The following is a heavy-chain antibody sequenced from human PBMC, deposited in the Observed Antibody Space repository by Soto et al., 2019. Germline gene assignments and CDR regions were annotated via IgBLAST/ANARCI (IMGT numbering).Heavy chain of an antibody. V-gene: IGHV1-2*02. CDR2: INPNSGGT. CDR1: GYTFTGYY. J-gene: IGHJ4*02. CDR3: ARVPGTGAARRLYYFDY. Sequence: QVQLVQSGAEVKKPGASVKVSCKASGYTFTGYYMHWVRQAPGQGLEWMGWINPNSGGTNYAQKFQGRVTMTRDTSISTAYMELSRLRSEDTAVYYCARVPGTGAARRLYYFDYWGQGTLVTVSS. D-gene: IGHD6-6*01.